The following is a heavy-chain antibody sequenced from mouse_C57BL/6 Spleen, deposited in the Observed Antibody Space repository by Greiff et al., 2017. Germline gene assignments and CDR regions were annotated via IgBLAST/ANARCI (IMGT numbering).Heavy chain of an antibody. Sequence: EVQLQQSGAELVRPGASVKLSCTASGFNIKDDYMHWVKQRPEQGLEWIGWIDPENGDTEYASKFQGKATITADTSSNTAYLQLSSLTSEDTAVYYCTYYDYDFAYWGRGTLVTVSA. CDR1: GFNIKDDY. D-gene: IGHD2-4*01. CDR3: TYYDYDFAY. V-gene: IGHV14-4*01. J-gene: IGHJ3*01. CDR2: IDPENGDT.